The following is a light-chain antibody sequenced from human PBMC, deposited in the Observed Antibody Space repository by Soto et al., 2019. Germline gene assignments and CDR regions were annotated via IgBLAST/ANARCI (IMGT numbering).Light chain of an antibody. CDR2: DAS. CDR1: QSVSSS. CDR3: QQRSSLPLT. Sequence: EIVLTQSPATLSLSPGETATLSCRARQSVSSSLAWYQQKPGQTPRLLIYDASIRATGIPATFSGSGSGTDFTLTVSSLGAEDFAVYYCQQRSSLPLTFGGGTKVE. J-gene: IGKJ4*01. V-gene: IGKV3-11*01.